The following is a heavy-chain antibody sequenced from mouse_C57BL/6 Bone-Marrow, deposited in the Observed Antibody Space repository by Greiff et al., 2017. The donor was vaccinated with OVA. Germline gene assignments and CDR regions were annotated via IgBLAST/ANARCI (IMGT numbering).Heavy chain of an antibody. J-gene: IGHJ2*01. V-gene: IGHV1-82*01. CDR1: GYAFRSYW. CDR3: ARHEDSYYASYFDC. CDR2: IYPGDGDT. D-gene: IGHD2-12*01. Sequence: QVQLQQSGPELVKPGASVKISCKASGYAFRSYWMNWVKQRPGKGLEWIGRIYPGDGDTNYNGTFKGKATLPADKPSSTSYMQLSSLTSEYSAVYFCARHEDSYYASYFDCWGQGTTLTGSS.